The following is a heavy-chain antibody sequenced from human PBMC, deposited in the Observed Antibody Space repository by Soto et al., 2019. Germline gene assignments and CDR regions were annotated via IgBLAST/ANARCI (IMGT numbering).Heavy chain of an antibody. Sequence: ASVKVSCKASGYTFTSYGISWVRQAPGQGLEWMGWISAYNGNTNYAQKLQGRVTMTTDTSTSTAYMELRSLRSDDTAVYYCARDLDSSSPDSWLDPWGQGTLVTVSS. D-gene: IGHD6-6*01. CDR1: GYTFTSYG. J-gene: IGHJ5*02. CDR3: ARDLDSSSPDSWLDP. CDR2: ISAYNGNT. V-gene: IGHV1-18*01.